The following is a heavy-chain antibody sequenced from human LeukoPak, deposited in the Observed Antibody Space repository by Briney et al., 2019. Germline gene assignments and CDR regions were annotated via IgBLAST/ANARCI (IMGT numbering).Heavy chain of an antibody. CDR2: ISAGGTAI. Sequence: GGSLRLSCAASGFTLSSYIVSWVPQAPGKGLQWFSAISAGGTAIYYADSVRGRFTISRDDSKNMVYLQMNSLRAEDTATYYCAKGGYIGYNGLFDMWGQGTMVTVSS. CDR3: AKGGYIGYNGLFDM. J-gene: IGHJ3*02. CDR1: GFTLSSYI. D-gene: IGHD5-24*01. V-gene: IGHV3-23*01.